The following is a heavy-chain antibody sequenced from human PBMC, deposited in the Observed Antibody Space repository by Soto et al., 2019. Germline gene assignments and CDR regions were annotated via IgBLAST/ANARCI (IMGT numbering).Heavy chain of an antibody. Sequence: QVQLVQSGAEVKKPGASVKVSCKASGYTFTSYAMHWVRQAPGQRLEWMGWINAGNGNTKYSQKFQGRVTITRDTSASTAYMELRSLRSEETAVYYCARGLYNPFDYCGQGNLVTVSS. J-gene: IGHJ4*02. CDR3: ARGLYNPFDY. D-gene: IGHD1-20*01. CDR1: GYTFTSYA. CDR2: INAGNGNT. V-gene: IGHV1-3*01.